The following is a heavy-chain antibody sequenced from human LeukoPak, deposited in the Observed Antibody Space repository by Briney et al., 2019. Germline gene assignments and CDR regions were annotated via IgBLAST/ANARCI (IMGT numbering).Heavy chain of an antibody. Sequence: ASVKVSCKGSGYTFTSYAMHWVRQAPGQRLEWMGWFNAGNGNTKYSQKFQGRVTITRDTSASTAYMELSSLRSEDTAVYYCARVRGYSGYDPRYGMDVWGQGTTVTVSS. J-gene: IGHJ6*02. V-gene: IGHV1-3*01. CDR1: GYTFTSYA. CDR3: ARVRGYSGYDPRYGMDV. CDR2: FNAGNGNT. D-gene: IGHD5-12*01.